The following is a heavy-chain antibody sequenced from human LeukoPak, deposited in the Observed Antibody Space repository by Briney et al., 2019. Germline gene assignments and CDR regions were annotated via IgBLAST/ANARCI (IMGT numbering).Heavy chain of an antibody. CDR1: GGSISSGSYY. Sequence: SQTLSLTCTVSGGSISSGSYYWSWIRQPAGKGLEWIGRIYTSGSTNYNPSLKSRVTISVDTSKNQFSLKLSSVTAADTAVYYCARVPGIVGATAAFDIWGQGTMVTVSS. V-gene: IGHV4-61*02. CDR2: IYTSGST. J-gene: IGHJ3*02. D-gene: IGHD1-26*01. CDR3: ARVPGIVGATAAFDI.